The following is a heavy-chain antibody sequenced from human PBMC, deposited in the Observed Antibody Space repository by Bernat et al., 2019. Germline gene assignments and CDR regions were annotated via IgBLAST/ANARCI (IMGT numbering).Heavy chain of an antibody. V-gene: IGHV1-2*04. D-gene: IGHD6-6*01. J-gene: IGHJ4*02. Sequence: QVQLVQSGAEVKKPGASVKVSCKASGYTFTGYYMHWVRQAPGQGLEWMGWISPNSGGTNYAQKFQGWDTMTRDTSISTAYMELSRLRSDDTAVYYCARDLSYSSSWGEYYFDYWGQGTLVTVSS. CDR3: ARDLSYSSSWGEYYFDY. CDR1: GYTFTGYY. CDR2: ISPNSGGT.